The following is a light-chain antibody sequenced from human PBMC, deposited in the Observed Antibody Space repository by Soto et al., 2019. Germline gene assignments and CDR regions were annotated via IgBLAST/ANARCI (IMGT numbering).Light chain of an antibody. CDR2: TAS. CDR1: QSISSR. J-gene: IGKJ1*01. CDR3: EQYDTYSPWL. Sequence: DIQMTQSPSTLSASIGDRVTITCRASQSISSRLAWYQQKPGKAPKLLIHTASTIETEVPLRFRGSGSGTEFTLTISSLQPDDFATYDCEQYDTYSPWLFGQGTKVEIK. V-gene: IGKV1-5*03.